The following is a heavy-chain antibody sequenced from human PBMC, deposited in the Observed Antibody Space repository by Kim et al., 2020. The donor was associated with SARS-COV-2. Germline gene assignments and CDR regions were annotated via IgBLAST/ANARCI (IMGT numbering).Heavy chain of an antibody. D-gene: IGHD5-18*01. CDR1: GFTFSNYW. CDR2: IHGDGTIT. Sequence: GGSLRLSCAASGFTFSNYWMHWVRQVPGKGLVWVSRIHGDGTITTYADSVKGRFTISRDNPKNTLSLQMNSLRAEDTALYYCARGIYSYAYWGQGTLVTVSS. CDR3: ARGIYSYAY. J-gene: IGHJ4*02. V-gene: IGHV3-74*01.